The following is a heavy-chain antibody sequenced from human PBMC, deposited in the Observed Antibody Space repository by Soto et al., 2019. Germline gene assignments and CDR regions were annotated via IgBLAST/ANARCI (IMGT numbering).Heavy chain of an antibody. CDR2: ISSDGGNK. CDR1: GFTFSSYA. Sequence: QVQLVESGGGVVQPGRSLRLACAPSGFTFSSYAMQWVRQAPGKGLEWVGVISSDGGNKYYGDFVKGRFTISRDNSKNILYLQMNSLRAEDTAVYYCAKDAAAAGTFDYWGQGPLVTVSS. D-gene: IGHD6-13*01. J-gene: IGHJ4*02. V-gene: IGHV3-30*18. CDR3: AKDAAAAGTFDY.